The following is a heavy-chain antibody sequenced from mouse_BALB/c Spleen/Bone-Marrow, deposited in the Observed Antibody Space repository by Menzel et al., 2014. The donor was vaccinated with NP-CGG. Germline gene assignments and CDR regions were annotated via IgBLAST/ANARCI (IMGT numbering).Heavy chain of an antibody. D-gene: IGHD3-3*01. V-gene: IGHV5-6*01. CDR3: ARHRDAMDY. CDR1: GFTFSGYG. Sequence: EVMLVESGGDLVKPGGSLKLSCAASGFTFSGYGTSWVRQTPDKRLEWVATISSGGSYTYYPDSVKGRFTISRDNAKNTLYLQMSSLKSEDTAMYYCARHRDAMDYWGQGTSVTVSS. J-gene: IGHJ4*01. CDR2: ISSGGSYT.